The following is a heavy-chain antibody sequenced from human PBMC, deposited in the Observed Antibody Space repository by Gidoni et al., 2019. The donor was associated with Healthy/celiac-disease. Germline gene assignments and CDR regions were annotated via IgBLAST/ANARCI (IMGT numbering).Heavy chain of an antibody. Sequence: EVQLLESGGGLVQPGVSLRLSCAASGFTFSSSAISWVRQAPGKGLEWVAAIRGSGGSTYYADSVKGRFTISRDNSKNTLYLKMNSLRAEDTAVYYCAKDKQRFLVGNWFDPWGQGTLVTVSS. V-gene: IGHV3-23*01. CDR3: AKDKQRFLVGNWFDP. CDR1: GFTFSSSA. D-gene: IGHD3-3*01. J-gene: IGHJ5*02. CDR2: IRGSGGST.